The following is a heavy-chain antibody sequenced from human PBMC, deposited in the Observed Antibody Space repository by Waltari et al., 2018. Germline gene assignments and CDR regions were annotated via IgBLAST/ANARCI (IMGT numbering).Heavy chain of an antibody. Sequence: QVQLQESGPGLVKPSETLSRTCTVSGDSVSNYYWSWIRQPPGKGLEWIGYIYNSEYTNYNPSLKSRVTISADTSKNQFSLKLRFVTAADTAVYYCARHSPSDDWGQGTLVTISS. CDR3: ARHSPSDD. CDR2: IYNSEYT. J-gene: IGHJ4*02. V-gene: IGHV4-59*08. CDR1: GDSVSNYY.